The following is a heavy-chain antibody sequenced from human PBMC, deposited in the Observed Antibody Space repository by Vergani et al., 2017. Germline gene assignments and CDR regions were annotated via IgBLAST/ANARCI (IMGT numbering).Heavy chain of an antibody. J-gene: IGHJ6*03. V-gene: IGHV1-2*02. Sequence: QVQLVQSGADVKKPGASVKVSCKASGYTFTGYYMHWVRQAPGQGLEWMGWINPNSGGTNYAQKFQGRVTMTRDTSISTAYMELSRLRSDDTAVYYCARDGVVVVPAAIGYYYYYMDVWGKGTTVTVSS. CDR2: INPNSGGT. CDR1: GYTFTGYY. CDR3: ARDGVVVVPAAIGYYYYYMDV. D-gene: IGHD2-2*01.